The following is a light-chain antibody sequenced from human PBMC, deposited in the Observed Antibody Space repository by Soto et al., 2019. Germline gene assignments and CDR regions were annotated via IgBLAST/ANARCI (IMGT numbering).Light chain of an antibody. CDR3: QQRSNWPPT. CDR1: QSVSTY. CDR2: DAS. V-gene: IGKV3-11*01. Sequence: EIMLTQSPDTLSLSPGNRATLSCRASQSVSTYLAWYQQQPGQPPRLLIYDASNRATGIPARFSGSGSGTDFTLTISSLEPEDFAVYYCQQRSNWPPTFGQGTKVEIK. J-gene: IGKJ1*01.